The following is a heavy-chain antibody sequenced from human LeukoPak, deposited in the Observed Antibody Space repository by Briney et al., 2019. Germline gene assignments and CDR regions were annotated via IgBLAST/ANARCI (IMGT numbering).Heavy chain of an antibody. CDR3: ATGNYDSSGYYRYWYFDL. CDR1: GYTLTELS. V-gene: IGHV1-24*01. D-gene: IGHD3-22*01. J-gene: IGHJ2*01. CDR2: FDPEDGET. Sequence: ASVKVSCKVSGYTLTELSMHWVRQAPGKGLEWMGGFDPEDGETIYAQKFQGRVTMTEDTSTDTAYMELSSLRSEDTAVYYCATGNYDSSGYYRYWYFDLWGRGTLVTVSS.